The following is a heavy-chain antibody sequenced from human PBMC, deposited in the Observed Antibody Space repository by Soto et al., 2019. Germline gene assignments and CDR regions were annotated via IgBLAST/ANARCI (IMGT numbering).Heavy chain of an antibody. Sequence: QVQLVESGGGVDQPGRSLRLSCAASGFTFSSYAMYWVRQAPGTGLEWVAVISYDGNNKYYADSVKGRFTISRDNSKNTLYVQMNSLRAEDTAVYYCPRAGCDGGSCYTLVGLRYGMDVWGQGTTVTVSS. J-gene: IGHJ6*02. D-gene: IGHD2-15*01. V-gene: IGHV3-30-3*01. CDR2: ISYDGNNK. CDR3: PRAGCDGGSCYTLVGLRYGMDV. CDR1: GFTFSSYA.